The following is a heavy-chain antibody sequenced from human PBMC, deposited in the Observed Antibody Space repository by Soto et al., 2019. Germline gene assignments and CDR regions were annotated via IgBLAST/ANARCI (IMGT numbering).Heavy chain of an antibody. Sequence: QVQLQESGPVLVKPSETLSLTCTVSGGSISSYYWSWIRQPPGKGLEWIGYIYYSGSTNYNPSLKSRVTISGDTAKNQFSLELSSVTAADTAVYYCARVRLVRGDTVDYWGQGTLVTVSS. CDR3: ARVRLVRGDTVDY. CDR1: GGSISSYY. D-gene: IGHD3-10*01. V-gene: IGHV4-59*01. J-gene: IGHJ4*02. CDR2: IYYSGST.